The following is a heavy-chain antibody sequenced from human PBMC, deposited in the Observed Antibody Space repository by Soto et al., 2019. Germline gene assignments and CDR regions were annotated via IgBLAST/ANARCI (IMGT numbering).Heavy chain of an antibody. J-gene: IGHJ4*02. V-gene: IGHV3-33*01. Sequence: LRLSCEGSGFTFSNYGIHWVRQAPGMGLDWVAVIWYDGNNKYYSESVKGRFTISRDNSKNTVFLEMSSLRAEDTAVYYCARGNYGASGIDYWGPGALVTVSS. CDR2: IWYDGNNK. CDR1: GFTFSNYG. CDR3: ARGNYGASGIDY. D-gene: IGHD1-7*01.